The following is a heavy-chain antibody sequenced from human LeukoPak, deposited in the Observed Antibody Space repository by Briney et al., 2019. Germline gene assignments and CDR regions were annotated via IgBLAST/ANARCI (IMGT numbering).Heavy chain of an antibody. V-gene: IGHV5-51*01. CDR1: GYRFTNYW. D-gene: IGHD4-17*01. CDR2: IYPGDSDT. Sequence: GESLKISCKGSGYRFTNYWIGWVRQMPGKGLDWMGIIYPGDSDTRYSPSFKGQVTISADKSISTAYLQWSSLKASDTAMYFCARQGGYGDYGYWGQGTLVTVSS. J-gene: IGHJ4*02. CDR3: ARQGGYGDYGY.